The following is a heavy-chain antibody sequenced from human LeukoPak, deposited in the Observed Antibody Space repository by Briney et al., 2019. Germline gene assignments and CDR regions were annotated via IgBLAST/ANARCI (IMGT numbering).Heavy chain of an antibody. Sequence: GGSLRLSCAASGFTVSSNYMSWVRQAPGKGLEWVSVIYSGGSTYYADSVKGRFTISRDNSKNTLYLQMNSLRVEDTAVYYCARENGSGAINWFDPWGQGTLVTVSS. V-gene: IGHV3-66*01. J-gene: IGHJ5*02. D-gene: IGHD3-10*01. CDR2: IYSGGST. CDR1: GFTVSSNY. CDR3: ARENGSGAINWFDP.